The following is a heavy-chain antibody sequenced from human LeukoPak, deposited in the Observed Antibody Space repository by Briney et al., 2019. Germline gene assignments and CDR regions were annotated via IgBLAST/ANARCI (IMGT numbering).Heavy chain of an antibody. CDR1: GFTFSDYY. CDR3: ARDPSNYYYYGMDV. J-gene: IGHJ6*02. CDR2: ISSSGSTI. Sequence: GGSLRLSCAASGFTFSDYYMSWIRQAPGKGLEWVSYISSSGSTIYYADPVKGRFTISRDNAKNSLYLQMNSLRAEDTAVYYCARDPSNYYYYGMDVWGQGTTVTVSS. V-gene: IGHV3-11*01.